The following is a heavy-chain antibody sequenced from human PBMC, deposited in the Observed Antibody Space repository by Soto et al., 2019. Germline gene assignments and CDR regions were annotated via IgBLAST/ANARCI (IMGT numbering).Heavy chain of an antibody. CDR2: ISPYTGNT. V-gene: IGHV1-18*01. CDR1: GYIFVNYG. CDR3: VMVDNYVTPTPQDV. Sequence: QVQLVQSGDEVKKPGASVEVSCKASGYIFVNYGIAWVRQAPGQGLEWMGWISPYTGNTHSATKVQGRLTMTTDTXXSTAYMDLGSLTSDDTAVYYCVMVDNYVTPTPQDVWGQGTTVTVSS. D-gene: IGHD3-16*01. J-gene: IGHJ6*02.